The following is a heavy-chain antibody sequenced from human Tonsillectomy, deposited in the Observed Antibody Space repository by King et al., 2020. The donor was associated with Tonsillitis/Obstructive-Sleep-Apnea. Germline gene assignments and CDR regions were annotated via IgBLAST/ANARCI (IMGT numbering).Heavy chain of an antibody. CDR2: IFPGDSDT. Sequence: QLVQSGAEVKEPGESLKISCKGSGYSFTTYWIGWVRQMPGKGLEWMGIIFPGDSDTRYSPSFQGQVTISADKSISTAYLQWSSLKASDTAMSYCARPPRPLDIIVVPADNNWFDPWGQGTLVTVSS. CDR3: ARPPRPLDIIVVPADNNWFDP. V-gene: IGHV5-51*01. D-gene: IGHD2-2*01. CDR1: GYSFTTYW. J-gene: IGHJ5*02.